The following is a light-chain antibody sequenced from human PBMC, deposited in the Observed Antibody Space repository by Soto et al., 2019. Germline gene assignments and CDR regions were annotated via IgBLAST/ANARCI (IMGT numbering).Light chain of an antibody. CDR1: QTASRW. CDR3: QQYNSPSIT. J-gene: IGKJ3*01. CDR2: EAS. Sequence: DIQMTQSPSTLSASVGDRVTITCRASQTASRWLAWYQQKPGKAPKLLIYEASSLEGGVPSRFSGSGSGTEFTLTISSLQPDDFATYYCQQYNSPSITFGPGTKVDIK. V-gene: IGKV1-5*03.